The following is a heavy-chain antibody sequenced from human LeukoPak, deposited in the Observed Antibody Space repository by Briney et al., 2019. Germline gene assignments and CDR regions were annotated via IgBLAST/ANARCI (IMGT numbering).Heavy chain of an antibody. J-gene: IGHJ4*02. CDR2: INHSGST. D-gene: IGHD3-10*01. Sequence: PSETLSLTCAAYGGSFSGNYWSWIRQPPGKGLEWIGEINHSGSTNYNPSLKSRVTISVDTSKNQFSLKLSSVTAADTAVYYCAGGSGSYFDYWGQGTLVTVSS. V-gene: IGHV4-34*01. CDR3: AGGSGSYFDY. CDR1: GGSFSGNY.